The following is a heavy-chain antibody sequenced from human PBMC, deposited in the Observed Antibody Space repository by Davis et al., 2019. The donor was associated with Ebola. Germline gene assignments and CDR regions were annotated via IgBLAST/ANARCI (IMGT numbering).Heavy chain of an antibody. D-gene: IGHD4-23*01. Sequence: ASVKVSCKASGGTFNTYTITWVRQAPGQGLEWMGWISAYNGNTNYAQKLQGRVTMTTDTSTSTAYMELRSLRSDDTAVYYCARDHGGNHRGGYYYYYGMDVWGQGTTVTVSS. V-gene: IGHV1-18*01. CDR2: ISAYNGNT. J-gene: IGHJ6*02. CDR1: GGTFNTYT. CDR3: ARDHGGNHRGGYYYYYGMDV.